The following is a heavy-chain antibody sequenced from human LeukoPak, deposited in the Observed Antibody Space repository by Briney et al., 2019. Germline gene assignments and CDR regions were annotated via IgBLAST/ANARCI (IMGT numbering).Heavy chain of an antibody. CDR2: ISYDGSNK. Sequence: GGSLRLSCAASGFTFSSYGMHWVRQAPGKGLEWVAVISYDGSNKYYADSVKGRFTISRDNSKNTLYLQMNSLRAEDTAVYYCAKDLGYGSGSYYNFFDYWGQGTLVTVSS. D-gene: IGHD3-10*01. CDR3: AKDLGYGSGSYYNFFDY. CDR1: GFTFSSYG. J-gene: IGHJ4*02. V-gene: IGHV3-30*18.